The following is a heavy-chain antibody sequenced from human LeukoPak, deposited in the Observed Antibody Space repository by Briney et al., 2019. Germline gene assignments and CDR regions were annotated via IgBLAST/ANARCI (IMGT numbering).Heavy chain of an antibody. Sequence: PGGSLRLSCAAPGFTFSSYAMSGVRQAPGKGLEWVSAISGSGGSTYYADSVKGRITISRDNFKNTLYLQMNSLRAQNTALYYCAKDHRGYDQPIDYWGQGTVVTVSS. CDR1: GFTFSSYA. CDR3: AKDHRGYDQPIDY. J-gene: IGHJ4*02. D-gene: IGHD5-12*01. CDR2: ISGSGGST. V-gene: IGHV3-23*01.